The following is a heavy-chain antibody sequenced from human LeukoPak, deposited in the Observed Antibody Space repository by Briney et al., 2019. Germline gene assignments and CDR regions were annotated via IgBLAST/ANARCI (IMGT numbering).Heavy chain of an antibody. D-gene: IGHD6-19*01. CDR3: ARGNRSGWSDY. CDR2: INHSGST. V-gene: IGHV4-34*01. CDR1: GGSFSGYY. Sequence: SETLSLTCAVYGGSFSGYYWSWIRQPPGKGLEWIGEINHSGSTNYNPSLKSRVTISVDTSKNQFSLKLSSVTAADTAVYYCARGNRSGWSDYWGQGTLVTVSS. J-gene: IGHJ4*02.